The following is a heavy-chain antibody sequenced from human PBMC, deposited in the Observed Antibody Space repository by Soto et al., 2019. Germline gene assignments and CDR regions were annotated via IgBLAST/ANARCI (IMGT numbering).Heavy chain of an antibody. J-gene: IGHJ4*02. CDR3: VRRVSGNYDY. Sequence: EVQLAESGGGMVQPGGPRRLSWLASGFTLSGYARHWVRQAPGKGLEYVSSISSNGGTTYYGNSVKGRFTISRDNSKNTLYLQMGSLRAEDMAVYYCVRRVSGNYDYWGQGTLVTVSS. D-gene: IGHD1-7*01. CDR2: ISSNGGTT. CDR1: GFTLSGYA. V-gene: IGHV3-64*01.